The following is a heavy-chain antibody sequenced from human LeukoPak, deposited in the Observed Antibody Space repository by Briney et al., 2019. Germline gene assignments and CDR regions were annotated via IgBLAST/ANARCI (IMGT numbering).Heavy chain of an antibody. D-gene: IGHD3-22*01. CDR3: ARGVARTYYSDTSGYAAADY. CDR1: GESFSGYY. Sequence: PSETLSLTCAVYGESFSGYYWSWIRQPPGKGLEWIGEINHSGSTNYNPSLKSRVTISVDTSKNQFSLKPSSVTAADTAEYYCARGVARTYYSDTSGYAAADYWGQGTLVTVSS. CDR2: INHSGST. J-gene: IGHJ4*02. V-gene: IGHV4-34*01.